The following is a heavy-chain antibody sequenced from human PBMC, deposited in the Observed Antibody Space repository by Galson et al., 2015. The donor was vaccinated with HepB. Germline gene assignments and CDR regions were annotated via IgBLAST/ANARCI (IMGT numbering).Heavy chain of an antibody. CDR1: GFIFTNYG. J-gene: IGHJ4*02. CDR2: INARTGNT. Sequence: SVKVSCKASGFIFTNYGFFWVRQAPGQGLEWMGWINARTGNTNYAPRFQGRVTLTTDTSTTTAYMELTNLRSDDTATYYCAREIGCSGRNCEDSWGQGTLV. D-gene: IGHD2-15*01. CDR3: AREIGCSGRNCEDS. V-gene: IGHV1-18*04.